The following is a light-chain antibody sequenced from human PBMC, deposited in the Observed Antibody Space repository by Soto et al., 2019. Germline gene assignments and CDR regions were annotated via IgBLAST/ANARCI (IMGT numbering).Light chain of an antibody. J-gene: IGLJ1*01. CDR2: GHT. CDR3: SSYTNINTRACV. Sequence: QSVLTQPPSVSGAPGQTVTISCTGSSSNIGGGYDVHWYQQLPGAAPKLLIYGHTNRPSGVPDRISGSTSGTSASLAITGLQAEDEAEYYCSSYTNINTRACVFGTGTKVTVL. CDR1: SSNIGGGYD. V-gene: IGLV1-40*01.